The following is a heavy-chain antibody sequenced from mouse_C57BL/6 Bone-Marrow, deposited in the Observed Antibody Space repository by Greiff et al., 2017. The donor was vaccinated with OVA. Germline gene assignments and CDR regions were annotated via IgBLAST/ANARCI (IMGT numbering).Heavy chain of an antibody. CDR1: GFTFSDYY. CDR2: ISNGGGST. CDR3: ARHGALLLPLAY. V-gene: IGHV5-12*01. D-gene: IGHD1-1*01. Sequence: EVKLVESGGGLVQPGGSLKLSCAASGFTFSDYYMYWVRQTPEKRLEWVAYISNGGGSTYYPDTVKGRFTISRDNAKNTLYLQMSRLKSEDTAMYYCARHGALLLPLAYWGQGTLVTVSA. J-gene: IGHJ3*01.